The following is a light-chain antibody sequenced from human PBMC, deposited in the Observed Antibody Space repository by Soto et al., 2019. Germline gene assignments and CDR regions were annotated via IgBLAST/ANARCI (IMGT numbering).Light chain of an antibody. CDR3: QLYTCYSEA. CDR1: QGTSNY. J-gene: IGKJ1*01. CDR2: ATS. Sequence: TQAPSSLSETVKDRVRXXCRASQGTSNYLAWYQQKAGKAPKLLIYATSTLQSGVPSRFSGSGSGTEFTLTISCLQPDDFAPYYCQLYTCYSEALGHGAKVDI. V-gene: IGKV1-9*01.